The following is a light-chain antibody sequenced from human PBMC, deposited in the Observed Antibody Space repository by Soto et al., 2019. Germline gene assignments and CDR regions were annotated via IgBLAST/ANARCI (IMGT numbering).Light chain of an antibody. V-gene: IGLV1-47*01. J-gene: IGLJ2*01. CDR3: AAWDDSLSGPV. CDR1: SSNIGSNY. CDR2: RNN. Sequence: QSALTQPPSASGTPGQRVTISCSGSSSNIGSNYVYWYQQLPGTAPKLLISRNNQRPSGVPDRFSGSKSGTAASLAISGLRSEDEADYYCAAWDDSLSGPVFGGGTKVTVL.